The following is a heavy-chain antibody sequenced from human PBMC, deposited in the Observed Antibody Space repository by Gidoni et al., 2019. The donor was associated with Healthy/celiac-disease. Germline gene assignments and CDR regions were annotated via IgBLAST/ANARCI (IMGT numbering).Heavy chain of an antibody. V-gene: IGHV3-11*01. D-gene: IGHD6-6*01. J-gene: IGHJ4*02. Sequence: QVQLVESGGGLVKPGGSLRISCAASGLTFSDYYMSWIRQAPGKGLEWVSYISSSGSTIYYADSVKGRFTISRDNAKNSLYLQINSLRAEDTAVYYCASIEYSSSSPCKWWGQGTLVTVSS. CDR1: GLTFSDYY. CDR2: ISSSGSTI. CDR3: ASIEYSSSSPCKW.